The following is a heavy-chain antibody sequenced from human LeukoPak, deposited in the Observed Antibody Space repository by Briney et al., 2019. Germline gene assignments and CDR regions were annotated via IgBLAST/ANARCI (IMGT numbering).Heavy chain of an antibody. CDR2: IYYSGST. CDR3: ARGYNIHQWQWLVFGGDSGNFDY. CDR1: GGSISSYY. Sequence: SETLSLTCTVSGGSISSYYWSWIRQPPGKGLEWIGYIYYSGSTNYNPSLKSRVTISVGTPKNQFSLKLSSVTAADTAVYYCARGYNIHQWQWLVFGGDSGNFDYWGQGTLVTVSS. J-gene: IGHJ4*02. V-gene: IGHV4-59*08. D-gene: IGHD6-19*01.